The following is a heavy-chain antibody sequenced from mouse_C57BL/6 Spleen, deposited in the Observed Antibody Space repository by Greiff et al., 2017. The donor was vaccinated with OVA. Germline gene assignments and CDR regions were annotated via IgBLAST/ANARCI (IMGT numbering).Heavy chain of an antibody. Sequence: EVKLVESGPELVKPGASVKISCKASGYSFTGYYMNWVKQSPEKSLEWIGEINPSTGGTTYNQKFKAKATLTVDKSSSTAYMQLKSLTSEDSAVYYCARGGLSNSYWYFDVWGTGTTVTVSS. CDR3: ARGGLSNSYWYFDV. D-gene: IGHD2-2*01. CDR1: GYSFTGYY. CDR2: INPSTGGT. J-gene: IGHJ1*03. V-gene: IGHV1-42*01.